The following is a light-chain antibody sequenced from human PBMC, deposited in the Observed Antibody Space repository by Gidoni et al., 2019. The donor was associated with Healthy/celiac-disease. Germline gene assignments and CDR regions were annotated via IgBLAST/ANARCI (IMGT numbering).Light chain of an antibody. J-gene: IGKJ2*01. CDR3: QHYGSSPQNT. Sequence: EIVLTQSPGTLSLSPGERATLSCRASQSVSSRYLAWYQLRRGQAPRLLIYGASSRATGIPDRFSGSGSRTDFTLTISRLEPEDFAVYYCQHYGSSPQNTFGQGTKLEIK. CDR2: GAS. CDR1: QSVSSRY. V-gene: IGKV3-20*01.